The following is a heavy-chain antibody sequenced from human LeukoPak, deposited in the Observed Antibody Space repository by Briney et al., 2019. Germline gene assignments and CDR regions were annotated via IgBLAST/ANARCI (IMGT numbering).Heavy chain of an antibody. Sequence: PGGSLRLSCAASGFTFDDYGMSWVRQAPGKGLEWVSGINWNGGSTGYADSVKGRFTISRDNAKNSLYLQMNSLRAEDTALYYCARTNTAMIPRYYYYYYMDVWGKGTTVTVSS. CDR2: INWNGGST. CDR1: GFTFDDYG. J-gene: IGHJ6*03. D-gene: IGHD5-18*01. CDR3: ARTNTAMIPRYYYYYYMDV. V-gene: IGHV3-20*04.